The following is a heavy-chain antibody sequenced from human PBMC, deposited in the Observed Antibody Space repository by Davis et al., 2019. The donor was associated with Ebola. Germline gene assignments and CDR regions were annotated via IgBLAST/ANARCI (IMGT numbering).Heavy chain of an antibody. Sequence: PGGSLRLSCAASAFTFSNYGMHWVRQAPGKGLEWVAFIRYDGSNKNYADSVKGRFTISRDNSKNTLYLQMNSLRDEDTAVYYCAKEVIPATGIVYYGLDAWGQGTTVTVSS. J-gene: IGHJ6*02. D-gene: IGHD6-13*01. CDR3: AKEVIPATGIVYYGLDA. CDR2: IRYDGSNK. V-gene: IGHV3-30*02. CDR1: AFTFSNYG.